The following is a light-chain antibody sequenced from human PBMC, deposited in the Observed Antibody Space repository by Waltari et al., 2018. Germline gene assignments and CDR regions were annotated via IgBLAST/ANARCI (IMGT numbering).Light chain of an antibody. J-gene: IGLJ3*02. V-gene: IGLV2-14*03. CDR3: SSFTSSATWV. Sequence: QSALTQPASLSGSPRQSITISCTGTNSDIGGYNYVSWYQHHSGKAPKLMIFGVSDRPSGVSNRCSGSKASNTASLTISELQADDEADYYCSSFTSSATWVFGGGTKLTVL. CDR2: GVS. CDR1: NSDIGGYNY.